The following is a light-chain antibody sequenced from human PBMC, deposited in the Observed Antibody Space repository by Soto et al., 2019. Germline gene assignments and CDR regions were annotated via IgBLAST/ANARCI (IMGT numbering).Light chain of an antibody. CDR3: QQRINWPPLT. Sequence: EIVLTQSPGTLSLSPGERATLSCRASQSVSYSYLAWYQQKPGQAPRLLIYGASNRATGIPDRFSGSGSGTDFTLTISSLEPEDFAVYYCQQRINWPPLTFGGGTKVEI. CDR2: GAS. J-gene: IGKJ4*01. V-gene: IGKV3D-20*02. CDR1: QSVSYSY.